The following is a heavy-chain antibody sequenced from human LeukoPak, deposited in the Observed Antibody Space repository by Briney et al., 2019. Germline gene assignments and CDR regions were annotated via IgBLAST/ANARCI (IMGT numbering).Heavy chain of an antibody. Sequence: GGSLRLSCAASGFTFSTYGMHWVRQAPGKGLEWVAVVWYDGSNIHYVDSVKGRFTISRDNSKSTLYLQMNSLTAEDTAVYYCARGLTAAGSNWFDPWGQGTLVTVSS. CDR2: VWYDGSNI. V-gene: IGHV3-33*01. CDR1: GFTFSTYG. D-gene: IGHD6-13*01. J-gene: IGHJ5*02. CDR3: ARGLTAAGSNWFDP.